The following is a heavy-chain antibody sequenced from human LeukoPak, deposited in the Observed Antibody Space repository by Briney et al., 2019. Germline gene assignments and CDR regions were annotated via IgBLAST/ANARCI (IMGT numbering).Heavy chain of an antibody. J-gene: IGHJ3*02. CDR2: IRQDGSET. D-gene: IGHD2-15*01. Sequence: GGSLRLSCEASGFIFSSYWMGWVRQAPGKGLEWVPTIRQDGSETHYVDSVKGRFTISRDNVKNSLYLQVNSLRAEDTAVYYCATGGLGYCSGGSCQHDAFDIWGQGTMVTVSS. CDR3: ATGGLGYCSGGSCQHDAFDI. CDR1: GFIFSSYW. V-gene: IGHV3-7*01.